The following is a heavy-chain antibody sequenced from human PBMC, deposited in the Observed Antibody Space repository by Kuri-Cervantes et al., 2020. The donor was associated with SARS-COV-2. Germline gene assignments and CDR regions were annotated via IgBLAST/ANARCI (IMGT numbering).Heavy chain of an antibody. J-gene: IGHJ6*02. D-gene: IGHD2-2*02. V-gene: IGHV3-21*01. CDR1: GFTFSSYS. CDR2: ISSSSSYI. Sequence: GGSLRLSCAASGFTFSSYSMNWVRQAPGKGLEWLSSISSSSSYIYYADSVKGRFTISRDNAKNSLYLQMNSLRAEDTAVYYCARDIVVVPAAIHYYYGMDVWGQGTTVTVSS. CDR3: ARDIVVVPAAIHYYYGMDV.